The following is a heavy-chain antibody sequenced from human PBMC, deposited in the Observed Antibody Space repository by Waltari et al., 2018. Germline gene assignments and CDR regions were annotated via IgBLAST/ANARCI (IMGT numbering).Heavy chain of an antibody. J-gene: IGHJ5*02. D-gene: IGHD2-2*03. CDR3: ARQTLGYCTSAACRRLET. Sequence: QVQLQESGPGLVRPSETLSLTCDVSGYFINTGFFWGWIRQPPGKGLEGIGNIYHDGTTYYNPSLKHRLMISLDTSKHQFSLRLNFVDVADTAVYYCARQTLGYCTSAACRRLETWGQGILVTVSS. CDR2: IYHDGTT. V-gene: IGHV4-38-2*01. CDR1: GYFINTGFF.